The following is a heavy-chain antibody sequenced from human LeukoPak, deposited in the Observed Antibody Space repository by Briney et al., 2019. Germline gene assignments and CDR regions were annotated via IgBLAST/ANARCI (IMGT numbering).Heavy chain of an antibody. CDR2: INHSGST. D-gene: IGHD7-27*01. J-gene: IGHJ4*02. Sequence: SETLSLTCAVYGGSFSGYYWSWIRQPPGKGLEWIGEINHSGSTNYNPSLKSRVTISVDTSKNQFSLKLSPVTAADTAVYYCARVELGVGYWGQGTLVTVSS. CDR1: GGSFSGYY. V-gene: IGHV4-34*01. CDR3: ARVELGVGY.